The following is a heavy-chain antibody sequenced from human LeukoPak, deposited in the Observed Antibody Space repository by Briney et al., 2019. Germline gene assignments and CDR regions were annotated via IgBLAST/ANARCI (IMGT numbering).Heavy chain of an antibody. D-gene: IGHD4-17*01. CDR2: INPNSGGT. CDR1: GYTFTGYY. CDR3: ASAATVTTEYYFDY. Sequence: ASVKVSCKASGYTFTGYYMHWVRQAPGQVLEWMGWINPNSGGTNYAQKFQGRVTMTRDTSISTAYMELSRLRSDDTAVYYCASAATVTTEYYFDYWGQGTLVTVSS. V-gene: IGHV1-2*02. J-gene: IGHJ4*02.